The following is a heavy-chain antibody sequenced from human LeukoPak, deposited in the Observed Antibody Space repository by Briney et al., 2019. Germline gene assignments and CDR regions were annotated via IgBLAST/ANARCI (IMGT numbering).Heavy chain of an antibody. CDR3: ASLGVGVRFLEC. D-gene: IGHD3-3*01. J-gene: IGHJ4*02. Sequence: PGGSLRLSCAASGFTFSSYWMHWVRQAPGKGLVWVSRINSDGSSTSYADSVKGRFTISRDNAKNTLYLQMNSLRAEDTAVYYCASLGVGVRFLECWGQGTLVTVSS. CDR1: GFTFSSYW. V-gene: IGHV3-74*01. CDR2: INSDGSST.